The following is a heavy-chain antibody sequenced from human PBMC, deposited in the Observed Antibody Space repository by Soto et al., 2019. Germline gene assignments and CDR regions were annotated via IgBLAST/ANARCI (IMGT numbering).Heavy chain of an antibody. CDR1: GFTFSSDA. J-gene: IGHJ5*02. CDR3: AKSAMVRGGGWFDP. Sequence: EVQLLVSGGGLVQPGGSLRLSCAASGFTFSSDAMNWVRQAPGKGLEWVSDISGSGGITYYADSVKGRFTISRDNSKNTLYLQMNSLRAEDTAVYYCAKSAMVRGGGWFDPWGQGTLVTVSS. D-gene: IGHD3-10*01. V-gene: IGHV3-23*01. CDR2: ISGSGGIT.